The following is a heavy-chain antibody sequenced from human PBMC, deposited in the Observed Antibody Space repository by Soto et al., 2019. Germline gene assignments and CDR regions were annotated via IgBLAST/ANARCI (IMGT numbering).Heavy chain of an antibody. CDR3: ASLFYCSSTSCYYYYGMDV. J-gene: IGHJ6*02. Sequence: QLQLQESGPGLVKPSETLSLTCTVSGGSISSSSYYWGWIRQPPGKGLEWIGSIYYRGSTYYNPSLKSRVTISVDTSKNQFSLKLSSVTAADTAVYYCASLFYCSSTSCYYYYGMDVWGQGTTVTVSS. CDR1: GGSISSSSYY. CDR2: IYYRGST. D-gene: IGHD2-2*01. V-gene: IGHV4-39*01.